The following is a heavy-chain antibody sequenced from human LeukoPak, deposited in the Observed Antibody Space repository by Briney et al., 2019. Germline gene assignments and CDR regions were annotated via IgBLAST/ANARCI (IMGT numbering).Heavy chain of an antibody. CDR2: ISSSSSYI. D-gene: IGHD3-10*01. Sequence: GGPLRLSCAASGFTFSSYSMNWVRQAPGKGLEWVSSISSSSSYIYYADSVKGRFTISRDNAKNSLYLQMNSLRAEDTAVYYCARGKKGVYYGSGSQTIFDYWGQGTLVTVSS. V-gene: IGHV3-21*01. J-gene: IGHJ4*02. CDR3: ARGKKGVYYGSGSQTIFDY. CDR1: GFTFSSYS.